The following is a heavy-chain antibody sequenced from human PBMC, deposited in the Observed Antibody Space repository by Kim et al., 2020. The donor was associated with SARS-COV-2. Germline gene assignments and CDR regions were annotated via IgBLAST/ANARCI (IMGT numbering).Heavy chain of an antibody. CDR3: ARDSGYYIIDY. D-gene: IGHD1-26*01. V-gene: IGHV4-39*07. CDR2: T. Sequence: TYYNPYLKSRVTLSVHTSKNQFSLKLSSVTAADTAVYYCARDSGYYIIDYWGQGTLVTVSS. J-gene: IGHJ4*02.